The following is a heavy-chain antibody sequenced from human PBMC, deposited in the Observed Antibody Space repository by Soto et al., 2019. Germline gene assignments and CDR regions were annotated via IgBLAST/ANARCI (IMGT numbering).Heavy chain of an antibody. CDR3: ARRGSSWARGHYDSSGYLDY. D-gene: IGHD3-22*01. Sequence: LSLTCAVNGGSFSGYFWSWIRQPPGKGLEWIGESNHRGSTNYNPSLESRVTVSVDTSKNQFSLKLSSVTAADTAVYYCARRGSSWARGHYDSSGYLDYWGQGTLVTVSS. J-gene: IGHJ4*02. CDR2: SNHRGST. CDR1: GGSFSGYF. V-gene: IGHV4-34*01.